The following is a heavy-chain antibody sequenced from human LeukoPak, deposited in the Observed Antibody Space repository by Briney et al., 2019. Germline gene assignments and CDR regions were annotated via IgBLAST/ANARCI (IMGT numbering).Heavy chain of an antibody. D-gene: IGHD6-19*01. CDR1: GGSISSYY. J-gene: IGHJ4*02. Sequence: SETLSLTCTVSGGSISSYYWSWIRQPPGKGLEWIGEINHSGSTNYNPSLKSRVTISVDTSKNQFSLKLSSVTAADTAVYYCAGSGSRHYYFDYWGQGTLVTVSS. CDR3: AGSGSRHYYFDY. CDR2: INHSGST. V-gene: IGHV4-34*01.